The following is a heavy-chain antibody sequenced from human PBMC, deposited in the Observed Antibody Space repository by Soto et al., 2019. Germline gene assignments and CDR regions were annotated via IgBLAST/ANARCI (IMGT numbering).Heavy chain of an antibody. CDR2: IYHSGST. CDR1: GDSISRSYW. D-gene: IGHD3-10*01. J-gene: IGHJ3*02. Sequence: QVQLQESGPGLVKPSGTLSLTCAVSGDSISRSYWWSWVRQLPGKGLEWIGEIYHSGSTIYNPSLQSRFTLSFHQSKNEFSLKLISVTAADTAVYYCTSKFGQLLADAFDIWGQGTMVTVSS. CDR3: TSKFGQLLADAFDI. V-gene: IGHV4-4*02.